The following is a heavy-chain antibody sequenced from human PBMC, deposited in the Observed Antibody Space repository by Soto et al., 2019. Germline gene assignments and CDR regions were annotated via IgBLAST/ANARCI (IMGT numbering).Heavy chain of an antibody. J-gene: IGHJ5*02. CDR2: MNPNSGNT. D-gene: IGHD1-1*01. CDR3: ARMTTSGTLNWFDP. CDR1: GYTFGNND. V-gene: IGHV1-8*01. Sequence: ASVKVSCKASGYTFGNNDISWVRQATGQGLEWMGWMNPNSGNTGYAQKFQGRVSMTRNTSITTAYLELSSLRSDDTAIYYCARMTTSGTLNWFDPWGQGTLVTVSS.